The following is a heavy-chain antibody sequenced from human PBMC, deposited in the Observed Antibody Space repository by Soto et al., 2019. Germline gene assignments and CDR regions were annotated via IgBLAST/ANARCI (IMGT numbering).Heavy chain of an antibody. D-gene: IGHD3-22*01. CDR2: IQYHGINK. CDR1: GFTFSTYG. CDR3: ARGLDYDSSGYYLDF. V-gene: IGHV3-33*05. Sequence: LRLSCAASGFTFSTYGMHWVRQAPGKGLEWVAFIQYHGINKDYADSVKGRFTISRDNSRNTLYLQMNSLRAEDTAVYYCARGLDYDSSGYYLDFWGQGALVTVSS. J-gene: IGHJ4*02.